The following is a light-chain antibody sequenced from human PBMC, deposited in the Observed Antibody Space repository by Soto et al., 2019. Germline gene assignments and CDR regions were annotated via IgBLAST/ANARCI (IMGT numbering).Light chain of an antibody. CDR3: QQYSRSPHT. V-gene: IGKV1-5*01. J-gene: IGKJ4*01. CDR1: QSISSW. CDR2: DAS. Sequence: DIQMTQSPSTLSASVGDRVTITCRASQSISSWLAWYQQKPGKAPKLLINDASSLESGVPSRFSGSGSGTEFPLTISSLQPDDFATNYCQQYSRSPHTFGGGTKVEIK.